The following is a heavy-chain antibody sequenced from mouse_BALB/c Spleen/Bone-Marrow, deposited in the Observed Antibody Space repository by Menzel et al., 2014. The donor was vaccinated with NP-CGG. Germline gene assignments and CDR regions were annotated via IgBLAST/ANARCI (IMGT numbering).Heavy chain of an antibody. CDR2: IDPSTGHT. J-gene: IGHJ3*01. CDR1: GFPFTTYW. D-gene: IGHD2-14*01. Sequence: QVQLKESGAELAKPGASVKMSCKASGFPFTTYWMHWFKQRPGQGLEWIGYIDPSTGHTEYNQNFKDKATLTADKSSSTAYMQLSSLTSEDSAVYYCARPYRYDKEFAYWGQGTLVTVSA. V-gene: IGHV1-7*01. CDR3: ARPYRYDKEFAY.